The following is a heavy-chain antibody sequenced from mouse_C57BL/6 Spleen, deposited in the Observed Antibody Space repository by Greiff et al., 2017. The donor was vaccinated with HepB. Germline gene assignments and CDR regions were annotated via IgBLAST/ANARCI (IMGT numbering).Heavy chain of an antibody. V-gene: IGHV5-4*03. D-gene: IGHD1-1*01. CDR1: GFTFSSYA. Sequence: EVKLMESGGGLVKPGGSLKLSCAASGFTFSSYAMSWVRQTPEKRLEWVATISDGGSYTYYPDNVKGRFTISRDNAKNNLYLQMSHLKSEDTAMYYCARVQFITTVVRYFDVWGTGTTVTVSS. CDR2: ISDGGSYT. CDR3: ARVQFITTVVRYFDV. J-gene: IGHJ1*03.